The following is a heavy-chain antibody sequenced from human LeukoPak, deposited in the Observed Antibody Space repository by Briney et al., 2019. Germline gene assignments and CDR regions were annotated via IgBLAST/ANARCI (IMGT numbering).Heavy chain of an antibody. CDR1: GYTFTGYY. CDR3: ARAITMVRGVIKGWFDP. CDR2: ISPNSGGT. Sequence: ASVKVSCKASGYTFTGYYMHWVRQAPGQGLEWMGWISPNSGGTNYAQKFQGRVTMTRDTSISTAYMELSRLRSDDTAVYYCARAITMVRGVIKGWFDPWGQGTLVTVSS. J-gene: IGHJ5*02. V-gene: IGHV1-2*02. D-gene: IGHD3-10*01.